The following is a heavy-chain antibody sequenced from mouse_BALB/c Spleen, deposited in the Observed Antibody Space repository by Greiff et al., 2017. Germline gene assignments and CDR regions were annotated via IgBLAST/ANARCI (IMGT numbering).Heavy chain of an antibody. J-gene: IGHJ4*01. CDR1: GFTFSDFY. V-gene: IGHV7-1*02. CDR2: SRNKANDYTT. Sequence: EVKVVESGGGLVQPGGSLRLSCATSGFTFSDFYMEWVRQPPGKRLEWIAASRNKANDYTTEYSASVKVWFIVSRDTSQSILYLQMNALRAEDTAIYYCARDAHYAMDYWGQGTSVTVSS. CDR3: ARDAHYAMDY.